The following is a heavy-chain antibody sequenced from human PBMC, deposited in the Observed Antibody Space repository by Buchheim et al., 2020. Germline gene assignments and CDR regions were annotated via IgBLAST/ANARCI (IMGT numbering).Heavy chain of an antibody. CDR2: INGGNGNT. CDR3: ASWAGLRSFDFWSGPFDY. D-gene: IGHD3-3*01. V-gene: IGHV1-3*01. Sequence: QVQLVQSGAELKKPGASVKISCQTSGRTFADYDIHWMRQAPGQSLEWMGWINGGNGNTKYSQKFQGRVTITKDSSANSAYMELSSLRSEDTGVYYCASWAGLRSFDFWSGPFDYWGQGTL. CDR1: GRTFADYD. J-gene: IGHJ4*02.